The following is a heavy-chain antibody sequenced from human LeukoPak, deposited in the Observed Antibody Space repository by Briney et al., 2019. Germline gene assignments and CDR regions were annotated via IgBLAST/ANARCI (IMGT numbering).Heavy chain of an antibody. J-gene: IGHJ4*02. CDR3: ARGPSTPFDY. Sequence: GGSLRLSCAASGFTFSTYTMNWVRQAPGKGLERVSSISSSSRYIYYADSVKGRFTISRDNAKNSLYLQMNSLRAEDAAVYYCARGPSTPFDYWGQGTLVTVSS. D-gene: IGHD5/OR15-5a*01. CDR1: GFTFSTYT. CDR2: ISSSSRYI. V-gene: IGHV3-21*01.